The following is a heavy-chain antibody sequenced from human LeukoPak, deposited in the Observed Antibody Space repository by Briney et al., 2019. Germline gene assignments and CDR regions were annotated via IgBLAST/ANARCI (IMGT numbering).Heavy chain of an antibody. J-gene: IGHJ6*03. V-gene: IGHV1-46*01. CDR1: GYTFTSYY. CDR2: INPSGGST. CDR3: AKDKVAVAGTFSSMDV. D-gene: IGHD6-19*01. Sequence: ASVKVSCKASGYTFTSYYIHWVRQAPGQGLEWMGIINPSGGSTSYAQEFQGRVTMTRDMSTSTVYMELSSLRSEDTALYYCAKDKVAVAGTFSSMDVWGKGTTVTISS.